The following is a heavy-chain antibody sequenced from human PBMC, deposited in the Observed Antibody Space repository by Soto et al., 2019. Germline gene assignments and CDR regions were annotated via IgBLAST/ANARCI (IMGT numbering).Heavy chain of an antibody. V-gene: IGHV3-23*01. D-gene: IGHD2-2*01. J-gene: IGHJ6*02. CDR3: AKDIVVVPAAIAYYYYYGMDV. CDR2: ISGSGGST. Sequence: GGSLRLSCAASGFTFSSYAMSWVRQAPGKGLEWVSAISGSGGSTYYADSVKGRFTISRDNSKSTLYLQMNSLRAEDTAVYYCAKDIVVVPAAIAYYYYYGMDVWGQGTTVTVSS. CDR1: GFTFSSYA.